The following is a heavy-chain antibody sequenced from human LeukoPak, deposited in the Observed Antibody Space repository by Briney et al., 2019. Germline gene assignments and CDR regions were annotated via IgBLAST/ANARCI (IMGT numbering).Heavy chain of an antibody. J-gene: IGHJ3*02. CDR3: VRDFDAWNAIDI. Sequence: PSETLSLTCTVSGGSISSSSYYWGWIRQPPGKGLEWIGCISYSGSTKYNPSLKSRVSISLDTSKKQFSLHLSSMTAADTAVYYCVRDFDAWNAIDIWGQGTMVTVSS. CDR1: GGSISSSSYY. V-gene: IGHV4-61*01. D-gene: IGHD3-3*01. CDR2: ISYSGST.